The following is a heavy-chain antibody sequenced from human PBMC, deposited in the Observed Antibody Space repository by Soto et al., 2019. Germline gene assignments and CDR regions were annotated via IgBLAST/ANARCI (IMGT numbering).Heavy chain of an antibody. D-gene: IGHD4-17*01. V-gene: IGHV1-2*02. J-gene: IGHJ4*02. CDR3: ARDPFHLSTVTTN. CDR2: INPNSGGT. CDR1: GYTFTGYY. Sequence: ASVKVSCKASGYTFTGYYMHWVRQAPGQGLEWMRWINPNSGGTNYAQKFQGRVTMTRDTSISTAYMELSRLRSDDTAVYYCARDPFHLSTVTTNWGQGTLVTVSS.